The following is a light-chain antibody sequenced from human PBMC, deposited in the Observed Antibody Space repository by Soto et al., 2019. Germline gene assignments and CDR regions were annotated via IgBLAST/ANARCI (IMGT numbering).Light chain of an antibody. CDR2: TAS. J-gene: IGKJ1*01. Sequence: IVLTQSPGTLSLFPGERATLSCRASQSVTSNYLAWYQQKPGQAPRLLIFTASNRATGIPNRFSGSGSGTDFTLPISRLEPEDFAVYYCLQYGTSPWTFGQGTEVEIK. CDR3: LQYGTSPWT. CDR1: QSVTSNY. V-gene: IGKV3-20*01.